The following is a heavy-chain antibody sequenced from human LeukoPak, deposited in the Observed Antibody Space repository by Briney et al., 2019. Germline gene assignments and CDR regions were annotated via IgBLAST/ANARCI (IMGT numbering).Heavy chain of an antibody. J-gene: IGHJ4*02. Sequence: GGSLRLSCAASGFTFSSYAMSWVRQAPGKGLEWVSAISGSGGSTYYADSVKGRFTISRDNSKNTLYLQMNSLRAEDTAVYYCVRIQLWLRSDFDYWGQGTLVTVSS. D-gene: IGHD5-18*01. V-gene: IGHV3-23*01. CDR2: ISGSGGST. CDR3: VRIQLWLRSDFDY. CDR1: GFTFSSYA.